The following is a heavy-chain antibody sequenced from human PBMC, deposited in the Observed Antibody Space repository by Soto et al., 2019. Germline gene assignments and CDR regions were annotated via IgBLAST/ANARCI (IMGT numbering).Heavy chain of an antibody. D-gene: IGHD2-2*03. Sequence: ASVNVSCQASGCTFTSYYMHCVRQAPGQGLEWMGIINPSGGSTSYAQKFQGRVTMTRDTSTSTVYMEPSSLRSEDTAVYYCARDPTPGYCSSTSCPTSHNYYYYYGMDVWGQGTTVTVSS. CDR3: ARDPTPGYCSSTSCPTSHNYYYYYGMDV. CDR2: INPSGGST. V-gene: IGHV1-46*01. CDR1: GCTFTSYY. J-gene: IGHJ6*02.